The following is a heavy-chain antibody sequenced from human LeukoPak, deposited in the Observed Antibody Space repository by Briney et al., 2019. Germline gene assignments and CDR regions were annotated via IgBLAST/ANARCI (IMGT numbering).Heavy chain of an antibody. D-gene: IGHD6-13*01. J-gene: IGHJ6*02. V-gene: IGHV5-10-1*01. CDR3: ARSSLAAAHVNYGMDV. CDR2: IDPSDSYT. Sequence: GESLKISCKGSGYSFTTYWITWVRQMPGKGLEWMGRIDPSDSYTNYSPSFQGHFTISADKSISTAYLQWSSLKAPDTAMYYCARSSLAAAHVNYGMDVWGQGTTVTVSS. CDR1: GYSFTTYW.